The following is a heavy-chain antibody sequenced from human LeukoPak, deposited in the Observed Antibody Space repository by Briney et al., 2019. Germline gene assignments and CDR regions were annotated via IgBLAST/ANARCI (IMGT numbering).Heavy chain of an antibody. CDR2: IYYSGST. D-gene: IGHD6-13*01. CDR1: GGSISSYY. V-gene: IGHV4-59*01. Sequence: SETLSLTCTVSGGSISSYYWSWIRQPPGKGLEWIGYIYYSGSTNYNPSLKSRVTISVDTSKNQFSLKLSSVTAADTAVYYCARVRYSSRFDYWGQGTLSPSPQ. J-gene: IGHJ4*02. CDR3: ARVRYSSRFDY.